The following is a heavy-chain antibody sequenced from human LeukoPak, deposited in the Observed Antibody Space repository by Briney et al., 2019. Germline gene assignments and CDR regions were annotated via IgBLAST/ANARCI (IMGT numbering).Heavy chain of an antibody. CDR1: GYSISSGYY. CDR3: ARDYYDSSGYYPD. J-gene: IGHJ4*02. D-gene: IGHD3-22*01. CDR2: IYHSGST. V-gene: IGHV4-38-2*02. Sequence: SETLSLTCTVSGYSISSGYYWGWIRQPPGKGLEWIGSIYHSGSTYYNPSLKSRVTISVDTSKNQFSLKLSSVTAADTAVYYCARDYYDSSGYYPDWGQGTLVTVSS.